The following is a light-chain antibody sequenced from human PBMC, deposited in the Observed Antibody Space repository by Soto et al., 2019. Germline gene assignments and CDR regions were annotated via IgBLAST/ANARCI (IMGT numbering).Light chain of an antibody. J-gene: IGKJ5*01. Sequence: DVVMPQSPLSRPVSLGQPASISCRSSQSLVHSDGIAYLNWFQQRPGQAPRRLIYKVSNRDSGVPDRISGSGSGTDFTLKISRVEAEDVGVYYCMQGTHWPPITFGQGTRLEI. CDR1: QSLVHSDGIAY. CDR3: MQGTHWPPIT. V-gene: IGKV2-30*02. CDR2: KVS.